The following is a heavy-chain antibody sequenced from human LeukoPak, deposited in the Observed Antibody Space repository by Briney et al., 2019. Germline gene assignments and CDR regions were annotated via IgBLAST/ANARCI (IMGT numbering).Heavy chain of an antibody. D-gene: IGHD6-19*01. CDR2: ISRNGRNT. J-gene: IGHJ1*01. V-gene: IGHV3-64*01. Sequence: GGSLRLSCAASGFTLSSYSMHWVRQAPGKGLEFVSAISRNGRNTYYGNSVKGRFTISRDISKNTLHLQMGSLRPEDMAVYYCARVDSGSACASWGQGILVTVSS. CDR3: ARVDSGSACAS. CDR1: GFTLSSYS.